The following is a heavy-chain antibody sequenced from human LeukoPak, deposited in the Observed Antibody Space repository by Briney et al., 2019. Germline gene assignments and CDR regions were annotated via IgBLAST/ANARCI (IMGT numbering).Heavy chain of an antibody. V-gene: IGHV5-51*01. CDR3: ARQGLTYYDFWSGPNNWFDP. D-gene: IGHD3-3*01. CDR1: GYSFTSYW. CDR2: IYPGDSDT. J-gene: IGHJ5*02. Sequence: GESLKISCKGSGYSFTSYWIGWVRQMPGKGLEWMGIIYPGDSDTRYSPSFQGQVTISADKSISTAYLQWSSLKASDTAMCYCARQGLTYYDFWSGPNNWFDPWGQGTLVTVSS.